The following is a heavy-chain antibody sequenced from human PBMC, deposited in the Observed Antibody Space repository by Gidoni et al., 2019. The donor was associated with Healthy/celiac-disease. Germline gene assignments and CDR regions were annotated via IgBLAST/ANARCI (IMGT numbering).Heavy chain of an antibody. V-gene: IGHV3-43*02. CDR1: GFTFDDYA. CDR2: ISGDGGST. Sequence: EVQLVESGGGVVQPGGSLRLSCAASGFTFDDYAMHWVRQAPGKGLEWVSLISGDGGSTYYADSVKGRFTISRDNSKNSLYLQMNSLRTEDTALYYCAKDGEILWWGYYFDYWGQGTLVTVSS. J-gene: IGHJ4*02. CDR3: AKDGEILWWGYYFDY. D-gene: IGHD2-21*01.